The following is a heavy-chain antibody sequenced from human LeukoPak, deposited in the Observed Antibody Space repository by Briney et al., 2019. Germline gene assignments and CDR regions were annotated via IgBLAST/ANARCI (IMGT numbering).Heavy chain of an antibody. CDR2: INHSGST. CDR3: ARGSNIVVVPADTQYYYYGMDV. Sequence: SETLSLTCAVYGGSFSGYYWSWIRQPPGKGLEWIGEINHSGSTNYNPSLKSRVTKSVDTSKNQFSLKLSSVTAADTAVYYCARGSNIVVVPADTQYYYYGMDVWGQGTTVTVSS. V-gene: IGHV4-34*01. J-gene: IGHJ6*02. CDR1: GGSFSGYY. D-gene: IGHD2-2*01.